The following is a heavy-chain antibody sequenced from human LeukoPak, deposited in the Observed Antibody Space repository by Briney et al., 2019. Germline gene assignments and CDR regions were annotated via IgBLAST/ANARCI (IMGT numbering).Heavy chain of an antibody. CDR1: GGSISSSSYY. J-gene: IGHJ4*02. CDR2: IYYSGST. Sequence: SETLSLTCTVSGGSISSSSYYWGWIRQPPGKGLEWIGSIYYSGSTYYNPSLKSRVTISVDTSKNQFSLKLSSVTAADTAVYYCARGVLNSSGWPHPGYFDYWGQGTLVTVSS. CDR3: ARGVLNSSGWPHPGYFDY. V-gene: IGHV4-39*07. D-gene: IGHD6-19*01.